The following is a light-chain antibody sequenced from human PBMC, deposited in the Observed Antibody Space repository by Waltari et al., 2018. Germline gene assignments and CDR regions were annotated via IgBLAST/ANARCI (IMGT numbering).Light chain of an antibody. V-gene: IGLV1-47*01. CDR3: AAWDDVLSGVV. J-gene: IGLJ2*01. CDR1: SSNLGSNY. CDR2: RDN. Sequence: QPVLIQPPSASGTPGQRVTISCSGSSSNLGSNYVHCYQQVPGTAPKLPMYRDNWRPSGVPDRFSGSKSGTSASLAISGVRSEDEADYHCAAWDDVLSGVVFGGGTKLIVL.